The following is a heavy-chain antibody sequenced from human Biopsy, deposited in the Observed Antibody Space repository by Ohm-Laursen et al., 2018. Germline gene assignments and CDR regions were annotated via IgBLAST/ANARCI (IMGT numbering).Heavy chain of an antibody. CDR3: AREQLMVFAMDV. CDR2: IKSDSSTI. D-gene: IGHD2-8*01. J-gene: IGHJ6*02. Sequence: SLRLSCAASGFRFSGYHMNWVRQAPGKGLEWLSYIKSDSSTIYYADSVKGRFTISRDNAKNSLFLQMNSLRVEDTAVYYCAREQLMVFAMDVWGQGTTVTVSS. CDR1: GFRFSGYH. V-gene: IGHV3-48*01.